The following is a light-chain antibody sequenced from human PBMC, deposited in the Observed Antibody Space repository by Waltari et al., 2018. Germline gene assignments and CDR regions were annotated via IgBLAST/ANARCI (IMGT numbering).Light chain of an antibody. Sequence: DIQMTQSPSTLSASVGDRVTIACRASQSISSWLAWYQQKPGKAPKLLIYKASTLESGVPSRFSGSGSGTEFTLTSSSLQPDDFATYYCQHYNTYSRSITFGQGTRLEIQ. V-gene: IGKV1-5*03. CDR2: KAS. J-gene: IGKJ5*01. CDR3: QHYNTYSRSIT. CDR1: QSISSW.